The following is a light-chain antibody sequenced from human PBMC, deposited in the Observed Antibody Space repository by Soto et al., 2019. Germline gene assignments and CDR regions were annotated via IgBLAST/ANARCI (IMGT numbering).Light chain of an antibody. CDR2: EVN. Sequence: QSVLTQPPSASGSPGQSVTISCTGTSGDVGGYNYVSWFQQHPGKAPKLIIHEVNQRPSGVPDRFSGSKSGNTASLTVSGLQAEDEGTYYCSSYGGYNNVVFXTGTKVTVL. CDR1: SGDVGGYNY. V-gene: IGLV2-8*01. CDR3: SSYGGYNNVV. J-gene: IGLJ1*01.